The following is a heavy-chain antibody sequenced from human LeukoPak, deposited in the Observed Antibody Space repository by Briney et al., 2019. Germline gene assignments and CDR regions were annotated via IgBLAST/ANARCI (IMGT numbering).Heavy chain of an antibody. V-gene: IGHV4-39*07. CDR2: IYYSGST. D-gene: IGHD3-16*01. Sequence: SETLSLTCTVSGGSISSSRDYWAWLRQPPGKGVEWIANIYYSGSTYYSPSLKSRVIMSFDPSKNQFSLKLNSVTAADTAFYYCVRDRGLGRGFDPWGQGTMVTVSS. CDR1: GGSISSSRDY. CDR3: VRDRGLGRGFDP. J-gene: IGHJ5*02.